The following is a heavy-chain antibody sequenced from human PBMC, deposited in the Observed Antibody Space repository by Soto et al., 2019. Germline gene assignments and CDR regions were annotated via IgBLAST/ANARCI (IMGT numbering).Heavy chain of an antibody. J-gene: IGHJ4*02. CDR3: ARDWSRYYDSSGLMWFY. CDR1: GYTFTSYG. Sequence: QIQLAQSGGEMKKPGASVKVSCKASGYTFTSYGISWVRQAPGQGLEWVGWISAHNGDTRYAQNLQGRITMTTDTFTHRAYMELTSLTSDDTAVYYCARDWSRYYDSSGLMWFYWGQGTLVTVAS. CDR2: ISAHNGDT. D-gene: IGHD3-22*01. V-gene: IGHV1-18*01.